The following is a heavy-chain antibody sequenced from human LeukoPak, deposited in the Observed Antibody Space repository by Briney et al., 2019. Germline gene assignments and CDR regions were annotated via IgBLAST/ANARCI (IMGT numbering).Heavy chain of an antibody. V-gene: IGHV1-46*01. CDR1: GYTFTSYY. CDR3: ARPVSMTRVSSYYYYYGMDV. D-gene: IGHD4-17*01. J-gene: IGHJ6*02. Sequence: ASVKVSCKASGYTFTSYYMHWVRQAPGQGLEWMGIINPSGGSTSYAQKFQGRVTMTRDTSTSTVYMELSSRRSEDTAVYYCARPVSMTRVSSYYYYYGMDVWGQGTTVTVSS. CDR2: INPSGGST.